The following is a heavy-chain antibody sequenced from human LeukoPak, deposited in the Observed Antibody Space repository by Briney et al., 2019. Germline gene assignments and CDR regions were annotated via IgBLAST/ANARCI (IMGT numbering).Heavy chain of an antibody. Sequence: PGGSLRLSCAASGFTFSTYSMNWVRQAPGERLEWLSYISGDSNTIYYADSVKGRFTISRDNAKTSLYLQMNTLRDEDTAVYYCARGRAAPTWFFDLWGRGTLVLVSS. J-gene: IGHJ2*01. CDR1: GFTFSTYS. CDR3: ARGRAAPTWFFDL. D-gene: IGHD2-15*01. V-gene: IGHV3-48*02. CDR2: ISGDSNTI.